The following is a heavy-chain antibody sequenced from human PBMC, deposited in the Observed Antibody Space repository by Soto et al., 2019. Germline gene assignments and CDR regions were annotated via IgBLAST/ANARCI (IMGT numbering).Heavy chain of an antibody. J-gene: IGHJ5*02. D-gene: IGHD1-20*01. CDR3: ARYNAPSLAGNWFDP. Sequence: LGESLKISCKVSGYDFTGYWIVWVRQMPGKGLEWLGMIYPGDSQTRYSPSFQGQVTISADKSISTASLQWSSLKASDTAMYYCARYNAPSLAGNWFDPWGQGTLVTVSS. V-gene: IGHV5-51*01. CDR2: IYPGDSQT. CDR1: GYDFTGYW.